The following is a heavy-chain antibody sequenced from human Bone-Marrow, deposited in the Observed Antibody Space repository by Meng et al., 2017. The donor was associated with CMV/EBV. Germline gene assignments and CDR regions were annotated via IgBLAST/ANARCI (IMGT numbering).Heavy chain of an antibody. CDR3: ARDLGYCSSTSCPGDFDY. D-gene: IGHD2-2*01. CDR1: GYTFTSYY. Sequence: ASVKVSCKASGYTFTSYYMHWVRQAPGQGLEWMGIINPSGGSTSYAQKFQGRVTMTRDTSTSTVYMELSSLRSEDTAVYYCARDLGYCSSTSCPGDFDYWGQGPLVTFYS. V-gene: IGHV1-46*01. J-gene: IGHJ4*02. CDR2: INPSGGST.